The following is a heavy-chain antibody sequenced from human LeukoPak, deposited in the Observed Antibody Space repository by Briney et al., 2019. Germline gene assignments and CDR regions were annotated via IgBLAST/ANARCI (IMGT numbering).Heavy chain of an antibody. CDR2: ISYDGSNE. J-gene: IGHJ4*02. CDR1: GFTFSSYV. CDR3: ARGPSGYHNP. D-gene: IGHD5-12*01. Sequence: GGSLRLPCAASGFTFSSYVMHWVRQAPGKGLEWVAIISYDGSNEYYADSVKGRFTISRDNSKNTLYLQMNSLRAADTAVYYCARGPSGYHNPGGQGTLVTVSS. V-gene: IGHV3-30*04.